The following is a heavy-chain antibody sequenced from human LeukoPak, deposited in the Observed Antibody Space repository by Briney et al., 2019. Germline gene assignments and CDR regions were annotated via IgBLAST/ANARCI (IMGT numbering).Heavy chain of an antibody. D-gene: IGHD5-18*01. J-gene: IGHJ4*02. Sequence: GGSLRLSCAASGFTVSSNYMSWVRQAPGKGLEWVSVIYGGGSTYYADSVKGRFTISRDNSKNTLYLQMNSLRAEDTAVYYCARDGGYSYGSLFYWGQGTLVTVSS. V-gene: IGHV3-53*01. CDR2: IYGGGST. CDR3: ARDGGYSYGSLFY. CDR1: GFTVSSNY.